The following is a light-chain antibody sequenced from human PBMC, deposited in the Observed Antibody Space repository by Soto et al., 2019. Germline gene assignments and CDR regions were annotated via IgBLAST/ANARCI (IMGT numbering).Light chain of an antibody. J-gene: IGKJ4*01. Sequence: EIFLTQSQATPSLYPDGTATLSRRASQSVSSYLAWYQQKPGQAPRLLIYGASSRATGIPDRFSGSGSGTDFTLTISRLEPEDFAVYYCQQYGSSPLTFGGGTKVDI. CDR1: QSVSSY. CDR3: QQYGSSPLT. V-gene: IGKV3-20*01. CDR2: GAS.